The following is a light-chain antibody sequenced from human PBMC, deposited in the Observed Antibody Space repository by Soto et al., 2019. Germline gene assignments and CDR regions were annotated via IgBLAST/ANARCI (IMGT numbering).Light chain of an antibody. CDR1: SSDVGGYNY. Sequence: QSALTQPASVSGSPGQSITISCTGTSSDVGGYNYVSWYQQHPGKVPKLMIYDVSNRPSGVSNRFSGSKSGNTASLTISGLQAEDEADYYCSSYTSSGTLVFGTGTKLTFL. V-gene: IGLV2-14*01. J-gene: IGLJ1*01. CDR2: DVS. CDR3: SSYTSSGTLV.